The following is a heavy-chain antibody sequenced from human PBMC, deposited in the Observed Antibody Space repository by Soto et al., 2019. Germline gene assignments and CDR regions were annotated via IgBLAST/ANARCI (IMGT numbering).Heavy chain of an antibody. J-gene: IGHJ3*02. D-gene: IGHD1-1*01. CDR1: GFTFSSYW. V-gene: IGHV3-7*03. CDR3: ARDRNRARNDAFDI. Sequence: GGSLRLSCAASGFTFSSYWMSWVRQAPGKGPEWVANIKQDGSEKYYVDSVKGRFTISRDNAKNSLYLQMNSLRAEDTAVYYCARDRNRARNDAFDIWGQGTMVTVSS. CDR2: IKQDGSEK.